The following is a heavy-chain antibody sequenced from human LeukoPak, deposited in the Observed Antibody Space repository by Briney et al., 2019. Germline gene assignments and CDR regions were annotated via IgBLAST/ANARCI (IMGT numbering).Heavy chain of an antibody. Sequence: LSLTCAVYGGSFSGYYMSWIRQAPEKGLECVSYISNSGSTMFYADSVKGRFTISRDNAKNSLYLQMNSLRAEDTAVYYCARVGRSGGVFDSWGQGTLVTVSS. CDR3: ARVGRSGGVFDS. CDR2: ISNSGSTM. J-gene: IGHJ4*02. D-gene: IGHD3-10*01. V-gene: IGHV3-11*04. CDR1: GGSFSGYY.